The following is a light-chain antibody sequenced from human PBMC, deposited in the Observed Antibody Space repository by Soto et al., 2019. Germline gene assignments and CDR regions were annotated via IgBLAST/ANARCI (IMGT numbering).Light chain of an antibody. J-gene: IGLJ2*01. V-gene: IGLV1-40*01. Sequence: QSVLTQPPSVSGAPGQRVTISCTGSSSNIGAGYDVHWYQQLPGTAPKLLMYGNSNRPSGVPDRFSGSKSGTSASLAITGLRAEKGADYSCQSYDSSLSVWVFGGGTKLTVL. CDR1: SSNIGAGYD. CDR3: QSYDSSLSVWV. CDR2: GNS.